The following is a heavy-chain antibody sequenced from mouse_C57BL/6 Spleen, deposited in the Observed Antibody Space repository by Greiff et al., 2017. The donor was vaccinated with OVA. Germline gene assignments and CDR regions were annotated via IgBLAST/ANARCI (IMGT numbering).Heavy chain of an antibody. Sequence: EVKVVESEGGLVQPGSSMKLSCTASGFTFSDYYMAWVRQVPETGLEWVANINYDGSSTYYLDSLKSRFIISRDNAKNILYLQMSSLKSEDTATYYCARACTTVVAHWYFDVWGTGTTVTVSS. V-gene: IGHV5-16*01. CDR2: INYDGSST. J-gene: IGHJ1*03. CDR1: GFTFSDYY. D-gene: IGHD1-1*01. CDR3: ARACTTVVAHWYFDV.